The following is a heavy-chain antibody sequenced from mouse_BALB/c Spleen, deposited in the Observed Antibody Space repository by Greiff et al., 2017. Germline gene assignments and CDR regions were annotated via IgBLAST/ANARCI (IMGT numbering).Heavy chain of an antibody. J-gene: IGHJ3*01. CDR1: GDSITSGY. D-gene: IGHD1-1*01. Sequence: VQLKQSGPSLVKPSQTLSLTCSVTGDSITSGYWNWIRKFPGNKLEYMGYISYSGSTYYNPSLKSRISITRDTSKNQYYLQLNSVTTEDTATYYCASRGYGSSYWFAYWGQGTLVTVSA. V-gene: IGHV3-8*02. CDR3: ASRGYGSSYWFAY. CDR2: ISYSGST.